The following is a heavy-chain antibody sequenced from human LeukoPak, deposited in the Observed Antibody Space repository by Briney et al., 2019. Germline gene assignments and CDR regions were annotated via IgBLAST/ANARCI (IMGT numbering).Heavy chain of an antibody. V-gene: IGHV4-31*03. CDR3: ARGLQPDY. CDR1: GVSISSGGYY. Sequence: PSETLSITCTVSGVSISSGGYYWSWIRQHPGQGLEWIGYIYYSGSTYYKPSLKSRVTISVDTSKNQFSLKLSSVTAADTAVYYCARGLQPDYWGQGTLVTVSS. CDR2: IYYSGST. J-gene: IGHJ4*02.